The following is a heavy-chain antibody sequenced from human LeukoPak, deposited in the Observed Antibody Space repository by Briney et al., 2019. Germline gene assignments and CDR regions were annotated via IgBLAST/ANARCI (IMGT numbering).Heavy chain of an antibody. CDR1: GGSISSYY. D-gene: IGHD2-2*01. J-gene: IGHJ6*03. CDR2: IYYSGST. CDR3: ARDLCSSTSCWGNYYYMDV. Sequence: SETLSLTCTVSGGSISSYYWSWIRQPPGKGLEWIGYIYYSGSTNYNPSLKSRVTILVDTSKNQFSLKLSSVTAADTAVYYCARDLCSSTSCWGNYYYMDVWGKGTTVTVSS. V-gene: IGHV4-59*01.